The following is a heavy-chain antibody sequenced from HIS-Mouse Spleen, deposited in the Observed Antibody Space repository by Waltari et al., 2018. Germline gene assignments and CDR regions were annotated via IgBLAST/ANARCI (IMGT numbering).Heavy chain of an antibody. CDR2: MNPNSGNT. Sequence: QVLLVQSGAEVKKPGASVKVSCKASGYTFTSYDINWVRQATGQGLEWTGWMNPNSGNTGYAQKFQGRVTMTRNTSISTAYMELSSLRSEDTAVYYCARGHDYSNYFDYWGQGALVTISS. CDR1: GYTFTSYD. V-gene: IGHV1-8*01. D-gene: IGHD4-4*01. CDR3: ARGHDYSNYFDY. J-gene: IGHJ4*02.